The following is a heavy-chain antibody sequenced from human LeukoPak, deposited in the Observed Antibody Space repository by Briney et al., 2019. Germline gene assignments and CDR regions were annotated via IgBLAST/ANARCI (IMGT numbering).Heavy chain of an antibody. J-gene: IGHJ4*02. Sequence: GGPLRLSCAASGFTFGTYWMSWVRQAPGKGLEWVANIHQDGREEYYVHSVKGRFTISRDNAKNSLYLHMNSLRAEDTAVYYCVRDQESRSAWLLDSWGQGTLVTVSS. V-gene: IGHV3-7*01. CDR3: VRDQESRSAWLLDS. CDR2: IHQDGREE. CDR1: GFTFGTYW. D-gene: IGHD3-9*01.